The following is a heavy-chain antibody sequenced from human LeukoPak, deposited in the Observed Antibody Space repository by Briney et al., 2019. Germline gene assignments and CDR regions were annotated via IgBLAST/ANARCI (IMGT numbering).Heavy chain of an antibody. CDR3: ARSIAQYNWFDP. CDR1: GGSFSGYY. CDR2: INHSGST. V-gene: IGHV4-34*01. Sequence: SETLSLTCAVYGGSFSGYYWSWIRQPPGKGLEWIGEINHSGSTNYNPSLKSRVTISVDTSKNQFSLKLSSVTAADTAVYYCARSIAQYNWFDPWGQGTLVTVSP. J-gene: IGHJ5*02. D-gene: IGHD6-13*01.